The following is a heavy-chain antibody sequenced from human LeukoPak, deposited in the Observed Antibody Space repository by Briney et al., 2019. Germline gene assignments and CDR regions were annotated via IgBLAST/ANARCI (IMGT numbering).Heavy chain of an antibody. CDR1: GFTFSSYS. Sequence: GGSLRLSCAASGFTFSSYSMNWVRQAPGKGLEWVSSISSSSSYIYYADSVKGRFTISRDNAKNSLYLQMNSLRAEDTAVYYCAIEQGGGGWYWRGYWGQGTLVTVSS. CDR3: AIEQGGGGWYWRGY. CDR2: ISSSSSYI. D-gene: IGHD6-19*01. V-gene: IGHV3-21*01. J-gene: IGHJ4*02.